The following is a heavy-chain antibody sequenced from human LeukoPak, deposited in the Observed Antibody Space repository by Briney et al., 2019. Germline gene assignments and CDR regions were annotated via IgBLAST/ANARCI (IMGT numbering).Heavy chain of an antibody. J-gene: IGHJ4*02. CDR3: VRRYSSSWSYDY. CDR2: IYYSGST. V-gene: IGHV4-39*01. Sequence: SETLSLTGTVSGGSISSTNYYWGWIRQPPGTGLEWLGSIYYSGSTYYNPSLRSRVTISVDTSKNQFSLKLSSVTAADTAVYYCVRRYSSSWSYDYWGQGTLVTVSS. D-gene: IGHD6-13*01. CDR1: GGSISSTNYY.